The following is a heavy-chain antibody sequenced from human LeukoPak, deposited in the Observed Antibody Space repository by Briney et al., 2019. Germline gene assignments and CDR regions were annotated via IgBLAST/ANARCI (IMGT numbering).Heavy chain of an antibody. CDR2: IYYSGST. CDR1: GGSISNYY. V-gene: IGHV4-59*12. J-gene: IGHJ3*02. Sequence: MSSETLSLTCTVSGGSISNYYWSWVRQPPGKGLEWIGNIYYSGSTNYNPSLKSRVTISVDTSKTQFSLKLTSVTAADTAVYYCARDTTNGYDIWGQGTMVTVSS. D-gene: IGHD5-12*01. CDR3: ARDTTNGYDI.